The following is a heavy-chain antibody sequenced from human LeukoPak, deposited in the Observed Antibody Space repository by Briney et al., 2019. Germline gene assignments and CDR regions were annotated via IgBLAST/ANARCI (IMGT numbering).Heavy chain of an antibody. D-gene: IGHD1-1*01. CDR1: GFTFSSYW. Sequence: PGGSLRVSCAASGFTFSSYWMHWVCQAPGKGVVWVSRINTDGSSTSYADSVKGRFTISRDNAKNTLYLQMNSLRAEDTAVYYCARDLEERFGYWGQGTLVTVSS. V-gene: IGHV3-74*01. J-gene: IGHJ4*02. CDR3: ARDLEERFGY. CDR2: INTDGSST.